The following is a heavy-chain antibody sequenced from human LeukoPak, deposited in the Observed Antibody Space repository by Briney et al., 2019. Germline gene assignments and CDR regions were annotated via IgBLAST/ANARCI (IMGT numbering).Heavy chain of an antibody. Sequence: PGGSLRLSCAASGFTFTTYSMVWVRQAPGKGPEWLSSISDNSKYIYYADSVKGRFTISRDNAKNSLYLQMNSLRAEDTAVYYCARFVVPADYFDYWGQGTLVTVSS. CDR3: ARFVVPADYFDY. V-gene: IGHV3-21*04. J-gene: IGHJ4*02. CDR2: ISDNSKYI. D-gene: IGHD2-21*01. CDR1: GFTFTTYS.